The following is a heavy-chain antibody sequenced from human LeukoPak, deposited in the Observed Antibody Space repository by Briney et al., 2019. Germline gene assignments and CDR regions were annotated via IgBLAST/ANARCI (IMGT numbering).Heavy chain of an antibody. CDR2: INHSGST. Sequence: PSETLSLTCAVYGGSFSGYYWSWIRQPPGKGLEWIGEINHSGSTNYNPSLKSRVTISVDTSKNQFSLKLSSVTAADTAVYYCARAGAVKDYYYGMDVWGQGTTVTVSS. D-gene: IGHD3-16*01. CDR1: GGSFSGYY. J-gene: IGHJ6*02. V-gene: IGHV4-34*01. CDR3: ARAGAVKDYYYGMDV.